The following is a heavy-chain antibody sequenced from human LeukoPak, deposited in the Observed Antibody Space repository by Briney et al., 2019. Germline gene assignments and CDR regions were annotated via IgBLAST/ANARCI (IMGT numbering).Heavy chain of an antibody. CDR1: GFTFSDYY. CDR3: ARERFGELFPFDY. D-gene: IGHD3-10*01. V-gene: IGHV3-11*01. J-gene: IGHJ4*02. CDR2: ISSSGSTI. Sequence: PGGSLRLSCAASGFTFSDYYMSWLRQAPGRGLEWVSYISSSGSTIYYADSVKGRFTISRDNAKNSLYLQMNSLRAEDTAVYYCARERFGELFPFDYWGQGTLVTVSS.